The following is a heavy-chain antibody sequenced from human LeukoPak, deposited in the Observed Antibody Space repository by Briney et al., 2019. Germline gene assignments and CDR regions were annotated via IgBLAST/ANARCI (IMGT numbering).Heavy chain of an antibody. Sequence: GMSLRLSCAASGFDFSIYALHWVRQGPGKGLEWVATISYDGSEKYYADSVKGRFTVSRDNSETTLYLQMNSLRAEATAVYYCASAAKRSALSYYYFYMDVWGKGTTVTVSS. CDR1: GFDFSIYA. CDR2: ISYDGSEK. J-gene: IGHJ6*03. V-gene: IGHV3-30*01. CDR3: ASAAKRSALSYYYFYMDV. D-gene: IGHD2/OR15-2a*01.